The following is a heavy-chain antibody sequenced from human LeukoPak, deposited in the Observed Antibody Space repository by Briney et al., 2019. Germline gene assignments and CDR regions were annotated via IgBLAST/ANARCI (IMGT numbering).Heavy chain of an antibody. Sequence: SETLSLTCTVSGGSISSSIYYWGWIRQPPGEGLEWIGSIRYSGSTFYNPSLRSRVTMSIDTSKNQFSLKLTFVTAADTAVYYCAGRRSGIAVAGTRRDYWGQGSLVTVS. D-gene: IGHD6-19*01. V-gene: IGHV4-39*01. J-gene: IGHJ4*02. CDR1: GGSISSSIYY. CDR2: IRYSGST. CDR3: AGRRSGIAVAGTRRDY.